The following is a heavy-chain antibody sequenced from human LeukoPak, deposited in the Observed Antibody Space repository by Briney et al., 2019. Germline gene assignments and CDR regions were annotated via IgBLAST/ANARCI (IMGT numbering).Heavy chain of an antibody. J-gene: IGHJ6*03. CDR3: ARGVLEGYYYYYYYMDV. D-gene: IGHD2-8*02. Sequence: ASVKVSCKASGYTFTSYGISWVRQATGQGLEWMGWMNPNSGNTGYAQKFQGRVTMTRNTSISTAYMELSSLRSEDTAVYYCARGVLEGYYYYYYYMDVWGKGTTVTVSS. CDR2: MNPNSGNT. CDR1: GYTFTSYG. V-gene: IGHV1-8*02.